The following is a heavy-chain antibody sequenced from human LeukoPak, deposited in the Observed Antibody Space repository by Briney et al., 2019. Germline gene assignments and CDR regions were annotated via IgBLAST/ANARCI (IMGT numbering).Heavy chain of an antibody. CDR3: ASVNSAYYSY. D-gene: IGHD3-22*01. CDR1: GYSISSGFY. V-gene: IGHV4-38-2*01. J-gene: IGHJ4*02. Sequence: TSETLSLTCAVSGYSISSGFYWGWIRQPPGKGLEWIGSIYHSGDTYFNPSLKTRVTISVDTSKNQFSLKLSSVTATDTAVYYCASVNSAYYSYWGQGTLVTVSS. CDR2: IYHSGDT.